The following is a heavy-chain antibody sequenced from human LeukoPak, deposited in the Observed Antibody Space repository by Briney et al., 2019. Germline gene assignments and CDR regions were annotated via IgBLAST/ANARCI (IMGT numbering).Heavy chain of an antibody. CDR1: GFTFSSYA. V-gene: IGHV3-23*01. D-gene: IGHD3-22*01. Sequence: GGSLRLSCAASGFTFSSYAMSWVRQAPGKGLEWVSAISGSGGSTYYADSVKGRFTISRDNSKNTLYLQMNSLRAEDTAVYYCARSRAMKYYYDSSGYYNLDAFDIWGQGTMVTVSS. J-gene: IGHJ3*02. CDR3: ARSRAMKYYYDSSGYYNLDAFDI. CDR2: ISGSGGST.